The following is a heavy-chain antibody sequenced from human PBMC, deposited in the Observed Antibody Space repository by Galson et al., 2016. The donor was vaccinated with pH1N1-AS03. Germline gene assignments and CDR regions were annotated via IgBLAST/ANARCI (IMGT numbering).Heavy chain of an antibody. V-gene: IGHV1-18*01. CDR2: ISAYNGNT. CDR3: SKVGGEGYNWYFYGMDV. J-gene: IGHJ6*02. Sequence: SVKVSCKASGYTFTSYGITWVRQAPGQGLEWMGWISAYNGNTTYARKFPGRDTMTTDTSTSTAYMELRSLRSDDTAVYYWSKVGGEGYNWYFYGMDVWGQGTTVTVSS. CDR1: GYTFTSYG. D-gene: IGHD5-24*01.